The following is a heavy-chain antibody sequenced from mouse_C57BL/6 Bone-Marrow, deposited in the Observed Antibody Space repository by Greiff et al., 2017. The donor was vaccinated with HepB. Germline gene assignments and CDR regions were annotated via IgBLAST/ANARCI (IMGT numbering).Heavy chain of an antibody. CDR2: IDPENGDT. D-gene: IGHD1-1*01. J-gene: IGHJ1*03. CDR3: AITTVVEETRYFDV. CDR1: GFNIKDDY. V-gene: IGHV14-4*01. Sequence: VQLQQSGAELVRPGASVKLSCTASGFNIKDDYMHWVKQRPEQGLEWIGWIDPENGDTEYAAKFQGKATITADKSSNTAYLKLSSLTSEDAAVYYCAITTVVEETRYFDVWGKGTTVTVSS.